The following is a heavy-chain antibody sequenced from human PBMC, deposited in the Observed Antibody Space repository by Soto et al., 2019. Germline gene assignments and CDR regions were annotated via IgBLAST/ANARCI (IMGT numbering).Heavy chain of an antibody. D-gene: IGHD6-19*01. Sequence: QVQLQESGPGLVKPSETLSLTCTVSGGSISSYYWSWIRQPPGKGLEWIGYIYYSGSTNYNPPLKSRVTISVDTSKNQPSLKLSSVTAADTAVYYCPRRPGYSSGWLDYWGQGTLVTVSS. CDR1: GGSISSYY. V-gene: IGHV4-59*01. CDR3: PRRPGYSSGWLDY. J-gene: IGHJ4*02. CDR2: IYYSGST.